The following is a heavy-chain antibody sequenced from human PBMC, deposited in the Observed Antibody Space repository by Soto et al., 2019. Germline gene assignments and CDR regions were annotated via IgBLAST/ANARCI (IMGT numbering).Heavy chain of an antibody. CDR2: IYTSGST. V-gene: IGHV4-4*07. D-gene: IGHD3-22*01. J-gene: IGHJ4*02. Sequence: QVQLQESGPGLVKPSETLTLTCTVSGGSISSYYWSWIRQPAGKGLEWIGRIYTSGSTNYNPSLKSRVTMSVDTSKNQFSLKLSSVTAADTAVYYCARDSHYYDSSGYYGFDYWGQGTLVTVSS. CDR1: GGSISSYY. CDR3: ARDSHYYDSSGYYGFDY.